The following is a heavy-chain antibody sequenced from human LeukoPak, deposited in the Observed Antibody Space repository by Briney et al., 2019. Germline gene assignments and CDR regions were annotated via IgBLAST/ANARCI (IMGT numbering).Heavy chain of an antibody. Sequence: PGRSLRLSCAASGFTFSSYGMHWVRQAPGKGLEWVAVISYDGSDKYYADSVKGRFTISRDNSKNTLYLQMNSLRAEDTAVYYCAKDDYYDSSGYDGYWGQGTLVTVSS. CDR2: ISYDGSDK. V-gene: IGHV3-30*18. CDR1: GFTFSSYG. D-gene: IGHD3-22*01. J-gene: IGHJ4*02. CDR3: AKDDYYDSSGYDGY.